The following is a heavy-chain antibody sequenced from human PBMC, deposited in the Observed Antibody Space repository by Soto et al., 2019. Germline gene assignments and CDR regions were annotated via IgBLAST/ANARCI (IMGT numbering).Heavy chain of an antibody. V-gene: IGHV3-30-3*01. J-gene: IGHJ4*02. CDR2: ISYDGSNK. CDR3: ARETEWLRFGDY. D-gene: IGHD5-12*01. CDR1: GFTFSSYA. Sequence: QVQLVESGGGVVQPGRSLRLSCAASGFTFSSYAMHWVRQAPGKGLEWVAVISYDGSNKYYADSVKGRFTISRDNSKNTLYLQMTSLRAEDTAGYYCARETEWLRFGDYWGQGTLVTVSS.